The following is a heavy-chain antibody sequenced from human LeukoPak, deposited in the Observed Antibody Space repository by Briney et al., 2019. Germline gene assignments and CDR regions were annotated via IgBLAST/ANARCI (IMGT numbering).Heavy chain of an antibody. CDR3: TTGSGYSTDWYDF. CDR2: IGGRDGST. J-gene: IGHJ4*02. Sequence: GGSLRLSCAASGFTFSSYGMSWVRQAPGKGLEWVSAIGGRDGSTYYADSVKGRFTISRDNSKNTLYVQMNSLTTEDTAVYYCTTGSGYSTDWYDFWGQGTLVTVSS. CDR1: GFTFSSYG. V-gene: IGHV3-23*01. D-gene: IGHD6-19*01.